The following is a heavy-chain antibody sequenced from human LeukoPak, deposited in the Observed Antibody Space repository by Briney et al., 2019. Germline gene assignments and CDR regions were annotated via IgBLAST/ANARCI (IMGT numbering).Heavy chain of an antibody. J-gene: IGHJ4*02. CDR1: GGSISSGSYY. CDR2: IYTSGST. D-gene: IGHD4-23*01. V-gene: IGHV4-61*02. CDR3: AITVDGGQTSTYFDY. Sequence: SSETLSLTCTVSGGSISSGSYYWSWIRQPAGKGLEWIGRIYTSGSTNYNPSLKSRVTISVDTSKNQFSLKLSSVTAADTAVYYCAITVDGGQTSTYFDYWGQGTLVTVSS.